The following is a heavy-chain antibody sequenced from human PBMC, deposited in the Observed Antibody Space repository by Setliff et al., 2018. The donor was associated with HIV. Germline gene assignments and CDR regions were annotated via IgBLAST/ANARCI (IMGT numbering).Heavy chain of an antibody. D-gene: IGHD3-22*01. J-gene: IGHJ4*02. CDR3: ARLRYYDSSGYFHYFDY. CDR1: GGSISSYY. Sequence: SETLSLTCTVSGGSISSYYWSWIRQPPGKGLEWIGYIYYSGSTNYNPSLKSRVTISVDTSKNQFSLKLSSVTAADTAVYYCARLRYYDSSGYFHYFDYWGQGTLVTVPQ. CDR2: IYYSGST. V-gene: IGHV4-59*08.